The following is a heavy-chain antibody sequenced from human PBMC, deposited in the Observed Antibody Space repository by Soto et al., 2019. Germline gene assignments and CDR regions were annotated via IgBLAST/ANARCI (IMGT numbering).Heavy chain of an antibody. J-gene: IGHJ5*02. Sequence: TLSLTCAVSGGSISSSNWWSWVRQPPGKGLEWIGEIYHSGSTNYNPSLKSRVTISVDKSKNQFSLKLSSVTAADTAVYYCARDLPPAYCGGDCYINWFDPWGQGTLVTVSS. D-gene: IGHD2-21*02. V-gene: IGHV4-4*02. CDR2: IYHSGST. CDR3: ARDLPPAYCGGDCYINWFDP. CDR1: GGSISSSNW.